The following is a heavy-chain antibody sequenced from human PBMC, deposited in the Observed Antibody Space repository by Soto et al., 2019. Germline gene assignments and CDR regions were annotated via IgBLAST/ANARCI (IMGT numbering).Heavy chain of an antibody. Sequence: QVQLVESGGGVVQPGRSLRLSCAASGFTFSNYAMHWVRQAPGKGLEWVAIISYDGNNKYYEDSVKGRFTISRDNSKSTLYLQMNSLRTEDTGVYYCARADVDTGFVWGQGTLVTVSS. CDR3: ARADVDTGFV. CDR2: ISYDGNNK. D-gene: IGHD5-18*01. CDR1: GFTFSNYA. V-gene: IGHV3-30-3*01. J-gene: IGHJ4*02.